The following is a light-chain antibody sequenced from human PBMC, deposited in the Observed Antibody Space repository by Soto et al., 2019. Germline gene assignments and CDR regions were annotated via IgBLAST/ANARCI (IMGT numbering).Light chain of an antibody. V-gene: IGKV3-20*01. J-gene: IGKJ1*01. CDR2: GAS. CDR1: ESVSDN. CDR3: QQYSRSLPWT. Sequence: ERVMTQSPGTLSVSPGERATLSCTASESVSDNLAWYQQIPGQAPRLLIFGASKRASDIPDRFSGSGSGTDFSLTISRLEPEDFAVYYCQQYSRSLPWTFGQGTKVDIK.